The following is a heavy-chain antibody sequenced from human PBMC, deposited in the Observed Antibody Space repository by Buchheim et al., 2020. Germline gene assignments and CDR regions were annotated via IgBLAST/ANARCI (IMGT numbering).Heavy chain of an antibody. CDR3: AREKIAGQFGFDY. CDR1: GYTFTGYY. V-gene: IGHV1-2*02. CDR2: INPNSGGT. Sequence: QVQLVQSGAEVKKPGASVKVSCKASGYTFTGYYMHWVRQAPGQGLEWMGWINPNSGGTYFAQKFQGRVTMTSDTSISTAYMELSRLRSDDTAVYYCAREKIAGQFGFDYWGQGTL. D-gene: IGHD6-13*01. J-gene: IGHJ4*02.